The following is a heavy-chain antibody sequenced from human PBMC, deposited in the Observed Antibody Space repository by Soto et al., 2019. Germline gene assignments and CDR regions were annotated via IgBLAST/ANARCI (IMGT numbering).Heavy chain of an antibody. J-gene: IGHJ4*02. D-gene: IGHD2-15*01. Sequence: QLQLQESGPGLVKPSETLSLTCTVSGGSISSSSYYWGWIHQPPGKGLEWIGSIYYSGSTYYNPSLKSRVTISVDTSKNQFSLKLSSVTAADTAVYYCARHGVVVVAAGFYYFDYWGQGTLVTVSS. V-gene: IGHV4-39*01. CDR1: GGSISSSSYY. CDR2: IYYSGST. CDR3: ARHGVVVVAAGFYYFDY.